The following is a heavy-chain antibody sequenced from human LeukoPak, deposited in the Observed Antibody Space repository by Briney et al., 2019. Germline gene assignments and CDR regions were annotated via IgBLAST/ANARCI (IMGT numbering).Heavy chain of an antibody. CDR2: INPNSGGT. J-gene: IGHJ6*03. Sequence: GASVKVSCKASGYTFTGYYMHWVRQAPGQGLEWMGWINPNSGGTNYAQKFQGRVTMTRDTSISTAYMELSRLRSDDTAVYYCARVPIPSIAAAFGYYYYYMDVWGKGTTVTISS. V-gene: IGHV1-2*02. CDR1: GYTFTGYY. D-gene: IGHD6-13*01. CDR3: ARVPIPSIAAAFGYYYYYMDV.